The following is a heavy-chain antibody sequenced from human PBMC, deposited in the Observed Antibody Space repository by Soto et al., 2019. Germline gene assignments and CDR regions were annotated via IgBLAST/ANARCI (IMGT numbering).Heavy chain of an antibody. CDR2: ISYDGSNK. V-gene: IGHV3-30-3*01. CDR3: ARDDGAFHALWSGTGSGLYYALDV. D-gene: IGHD3-3*01. CDR1: GFTFRNYA. J-gene: IGHJ6*02. Sequence: GGSLRLSCAASGFTFRNYALHWVRQAPGKGLEWVAIISYDGSNKYYADSVKGRFSISRDNSENTLYLQMNSLRPEDTAVYYCARDDGAFHALWSGTGSGLYYALDVWGQGTTVTVSS.